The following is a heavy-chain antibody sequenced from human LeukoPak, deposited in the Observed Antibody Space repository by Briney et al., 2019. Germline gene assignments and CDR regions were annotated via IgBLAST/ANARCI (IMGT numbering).Heavy chain of an antibody. V-gene: IGHV1-69*04. D-gene: IGHD1-1*01. CDR2: IIPILGIA. CDR3: ASIRYGQLERRPFDY. Sequence: SVKVSCKASGGTFSSYAISWVRQAPGQGLEWMGRIIPILGIANYAQKFQGRVTITADKSTSTAYMELSSLRSEDTAVYYCASIRYGQLERRPFDYWGQGTLVTVSS. J-gene: IGHJ4*02. CDR1: GGTFSSYA.